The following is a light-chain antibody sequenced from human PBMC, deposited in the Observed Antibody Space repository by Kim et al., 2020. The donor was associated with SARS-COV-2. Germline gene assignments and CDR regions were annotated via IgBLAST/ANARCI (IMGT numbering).Light chain of an antibody. CDR1: QGISSY. CDR2: SAS. CDR3: QQYYSYPRT. Sequence: AIRMTQSPSSFSASTGDRVTITCRASQGISSYLAWYQQKPGKAPELLIHSASTLQSGVPSRFSGSGSGTDFTLTISCLQSEDFATYYCQQYYSYPRTSGQGTKVDIK. J-gene: IGKJ1*01. V-gene: IGKV1-8*01.